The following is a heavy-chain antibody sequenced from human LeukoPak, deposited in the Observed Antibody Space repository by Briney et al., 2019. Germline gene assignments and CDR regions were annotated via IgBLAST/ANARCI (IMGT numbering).Heavy chain of an antibody. V-gene: IGHV1-3*01. CDR2: INAGNGNI. D-gene: IGHD3-3*01. CDR1: GYTFTSYA. Sequence: ASVTVSCTASGYTFTSYAIHWVRQAPGQRLEWMGWINAGNGNIIYSQKFRGRVTVTRDTSACTAYMELSTLTSEDTAVYYCARDRHYDFWSGYDAFDVWGQGTMVTVSS. J-gene: IGHJ3*01. CDR3: ARDRHYDFWSGYDAFDV.